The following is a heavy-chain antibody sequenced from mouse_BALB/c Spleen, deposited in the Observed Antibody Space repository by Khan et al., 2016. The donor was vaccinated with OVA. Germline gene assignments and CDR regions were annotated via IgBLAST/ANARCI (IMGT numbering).Heavy chain of an antibody. CDR1: GYTFSDYE. CDR3: TRRMDY. CDR2: FDPETGDT. J-gene: IGHJ4*01. V-gene: IGHV1-15*01. Sequence: QVQLKQPGAELVRPGASVTLSCKASGYTFSDYEMHWVKQTPVHGLEWIGTFDPETGDTAYNQKFKGKATLTADKSSSTAYMELRSLTSEDSAVYCCTRRMDYWGQGTSVTVSS.